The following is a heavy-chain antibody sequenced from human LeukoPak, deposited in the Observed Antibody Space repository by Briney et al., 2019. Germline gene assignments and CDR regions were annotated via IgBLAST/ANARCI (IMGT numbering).Heavy chain of an antibody. CDR2: ISSSGSTI. J-gene: IGHJ6*03. CDR1: GFTFSSYE. CDR3: AKDRGRLARGYYYYMDV. D-gene: IGHD6-6*01. Sequence: PGGSLRLSCAASGFTFSSYEMNWVRQAPGKGLEWVSYISSSGSTIYYADSVKGRFTISRDNSKNSLYLQMNSLRTEDTALYYCAKDRGRLARGYYYYMDVWGKGTTVTVSS. V-gene: IGHV3-48*03.